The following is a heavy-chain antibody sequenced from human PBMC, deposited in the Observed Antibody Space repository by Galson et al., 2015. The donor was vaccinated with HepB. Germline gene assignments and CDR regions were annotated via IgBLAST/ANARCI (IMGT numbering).Heavy chain of an antibody. CDR1: GYTFTNYG. V-gene: IGHV1-18*01. J-gene: IGHJ4*02. Sequence: SVKVSCKASGYTFTNYGISWMRQAPGQGLEWMGWISAYSGNTNYAQKLQGRVTMTTDTSTSTAYMELRSLRSDDTAVYYCARAYPSSRVYSGSQNLDYWGQGTLVTVSS. D-gene: IGHD1-26*01. CDR3: ARAYPSSRVYSGSQNLDY. CDR2: ISAYSGNT.